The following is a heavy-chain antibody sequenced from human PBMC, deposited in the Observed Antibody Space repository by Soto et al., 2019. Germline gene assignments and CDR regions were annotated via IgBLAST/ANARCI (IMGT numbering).Heavy chain of an antibody. Sequence: QVQLQESGPGLVKPSETLSLTCTVSGGSISSYYWSWIRQPPGKGLEWIGYIYYSGSTNYNPSLNSRXTIXVXTSKNQFALKLSSVTAADTAVDYCAGDGRGRGACDIWGQGTMVTVSS. J-gene: IGHJ3*02. CDR1: GGSISSYY. CDR2: IYYSGST. V-gene: IGHV4-59*01. CDR3: AGDGRGRGACDI.